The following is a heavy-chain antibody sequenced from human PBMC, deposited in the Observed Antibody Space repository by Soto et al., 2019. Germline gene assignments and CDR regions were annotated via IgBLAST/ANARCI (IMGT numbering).Heavy chain of an antibody. CDR1: GGSFSGYY. CDR2: INHSGST. D-gene: IGHD3-10*01. CDR3: AGLTYGSGSYFIY. Sequence: SETLSLTCAVYGGSFSGYYWSWIRQPPGKGLEWIGEINHSGSTNYNPSLKSRVTISVDTSKNQFSLKLSSVTAADTAVYYCAGLTYGSGSYFIYWGQGTLVTVSS. J-gene: IGHJ4*02. V-gene: IGHV4-34*01.